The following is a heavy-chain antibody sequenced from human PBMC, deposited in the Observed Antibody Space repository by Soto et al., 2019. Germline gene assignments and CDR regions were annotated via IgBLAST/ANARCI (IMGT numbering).Heavy chain of an antibody. D-gene: IGHD2-15*01. Sequence: ASVKVSCKPSGFTFSGFYLHWVRQAPGQGLEWMGWIKPNTDDTGYAQKSRGRVTLTWDTSSGAGYMDLSRLRSDDTAVYYCARSPYSLEGDGQHYYYGMDLWGLGTTVTVS. CDR1: GFTFSGFY. V-gene: IGHV1-2*02. J-gene: IGHJ6*02. CDR3: ARSPYSLEGDGQHYYYGMDL. CDR2: IKPNTDDT.